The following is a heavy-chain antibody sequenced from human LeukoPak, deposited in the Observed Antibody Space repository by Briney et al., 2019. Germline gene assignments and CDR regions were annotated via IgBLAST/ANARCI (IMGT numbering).Heavy chain of an antibody. D-gene: IGHD6-6*01. CDR3: AKDRLAARPNYFDY. J-gene: IGHJ4*02. CDR2: ISGSGGST. Sequence: GGSLRLSCAASGFTFSGYWMTWVRQAPGEGLEWVSAISGSGGSTYYADSVKGRFTISRDNSKNTLYLQMNSLRAEDTAVYYCAKDRLAARPNYFDYWGQGTLVTVSS. V-gene: IGHV3-23*01. CDR1: GFTFSGYW.